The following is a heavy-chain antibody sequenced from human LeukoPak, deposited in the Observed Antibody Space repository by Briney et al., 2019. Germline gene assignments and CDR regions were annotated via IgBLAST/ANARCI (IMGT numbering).Heavy chain of an antibody. V-gene: IGHV3-30*04. CDR1: GFTFSSYA. J-gene: IGHJ4*02. CDR2: ISYDGSNK. Sequence: GGSLRLSCAASGFTFSSYAMHWVRQAPGKGLEWVAVISYDGSNKYYADSVKGRFTISRDNSKNTLYLQMNSLRAEDTAVYYCARVGYCSGGSCYSFDYWGQGTLVTVS. CDR3: ARVGYCSGGSCYSFDY. D-gene: IGHD2-15*01.